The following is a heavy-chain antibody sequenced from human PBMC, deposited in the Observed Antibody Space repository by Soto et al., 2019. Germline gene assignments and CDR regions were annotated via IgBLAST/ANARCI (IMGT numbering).Heavy chain of an antibody. D-gene: IGHD1-26*01. CDR1: GITISSYA. Sequence: EVQLLESGGGLVQPGESPRLSCAASGITISSYAMSWVRQAPGKGLEWVSTISGGAGSTYYGDSVKGRFTFSRDNSKNTLYLQMNNLTADDTAVYYCAMLGVGATGYWGQGALVTVSP. CDR3: AMLGVGATGY. CDR2: ISGGAGST. V-gene: IGHV3-23*01. J-gene: IGHJ4*02.